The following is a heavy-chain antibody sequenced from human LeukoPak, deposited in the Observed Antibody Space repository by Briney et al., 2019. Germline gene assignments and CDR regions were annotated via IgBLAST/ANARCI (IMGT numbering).Heavy chain of an antibody. Sequence: ASVKVSCKASGYTFTSYGISWVRQAPGQGLEWMGWISAYNGNTNYAQKLQGRATMTTDTSTSTAYMELRSLRSDDTAVYYCARSTGYFDWLGAFDIWGQGTMVTVSS. D-gene: IGHD3-9*01. J-gene: IGHJ3*02. CDR1: GYTFTSYG. CDR3: ARSTGYFDWLGAFDI. V-gene: IGHV1-18*04. CDR2: ISAYNGNT.